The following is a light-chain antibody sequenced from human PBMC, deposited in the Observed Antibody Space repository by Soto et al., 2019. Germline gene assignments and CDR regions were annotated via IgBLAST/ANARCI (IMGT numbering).Light chain of an antibody. V-gene: IGKV3-15*01. CDR1: QSVNSN. CDR3: QEYNTWPWT. Sequence: ETVMTQSPATLSVSPGERATFSCRASQSVNSNLAWYQQKLGQAPRVLIYGASTRATGIPDRFSGSGSGTEFILTISSLQSEDFAAYYCQEYNTWPWTFGQGTKVDIK. CDR2: GAS. J-gene: IGKJ1*01.